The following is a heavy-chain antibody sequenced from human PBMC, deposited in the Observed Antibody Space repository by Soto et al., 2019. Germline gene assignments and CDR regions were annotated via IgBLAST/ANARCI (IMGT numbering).Heavy chain of an antibody. J-gene: IGHJ5*02. Sequence: PSETLSLTCTVSGGSISSGGYYWSWIRQHPGKGLEWIGYIYYSGSTYYNPSLKSRVTISVDTSKNQFSLKLSSVTAADTAVYYWAIDSGSSSYNWFDPWGQGTLVTVSS. CDR1: GGSISSGGYY. V-gene: IGHV4-31*03. CDR2: IYYSGST. CDR3: AIDSGSSSYNWFDP. D-gene: IGHD3-10*01.